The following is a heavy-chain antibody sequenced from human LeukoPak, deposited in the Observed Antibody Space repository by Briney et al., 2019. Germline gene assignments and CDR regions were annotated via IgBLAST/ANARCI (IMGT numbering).Heavy chain of an antibody. J-gene: IGHJ4*02. Sequence: SETLSLTCAVSGYSISSGYYWGWIRQPPGKGLEWIGSIYHSGSTYYNPSLKSRVTISVDTSKNQFSLKLSSVTAADTAVYYCARDLYSSSWYQTQYFDYWGQGTLVPSPQ. CDR1: GYSISSGYY. V-gene: IGHV4-38-2*02. D-gene: IGHD6-13*01. CDR2: IYHSGST. CDR3: ARDLYSSSWYQTQYFDY.